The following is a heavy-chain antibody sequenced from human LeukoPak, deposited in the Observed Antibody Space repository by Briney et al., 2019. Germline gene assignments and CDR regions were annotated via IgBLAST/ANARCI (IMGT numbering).Heavy chain of an antibody. J-gene: IGHJ4*02. D-gene: IGHD6-19*01. CDR1: GYTFTNYG. CDR2: VSVYNGNT. Sequence: ASVKVSCKASGYTFTNYGISWVRQAPGQGLEWMGWVSVYNGNTNYAENLQGRVTVTTDTSTNTAYMELRSLRSDDTAVYYCARDLRSGSYPPPFDYWGQGTLVTVSS. CDR3: ARDLRSGSYPPPFDY. V-gene: IGHV1-18*04.